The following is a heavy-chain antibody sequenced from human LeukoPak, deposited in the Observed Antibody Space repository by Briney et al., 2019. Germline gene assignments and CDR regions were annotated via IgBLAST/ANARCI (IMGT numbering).Heavy chain of an antibody. CDR3: ARRGGGYAYVAS. J-gene: IGHJ5*01. V-gene: IGHV4-39*01. CDR2: IYYSGST. D-gene: IGHD2-15*01. CDR1: GGYISSGSYY. Sequence: SETLSLTCTVSGGYISSGSYYWGWIRQPQGKGVEGIESIYYSGSTYYNPSLKRLVTISVDTSKNHFSLKLSSVTAADTAVYYCARRGGGYAYVASWGQGTLVTVSS.